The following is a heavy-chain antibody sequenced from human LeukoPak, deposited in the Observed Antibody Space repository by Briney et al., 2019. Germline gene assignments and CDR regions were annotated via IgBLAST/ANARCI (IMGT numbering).Heavy chain of an antibody. J-gene: IGHJ6*02. V-gene: IGHV1-8*01. CDR3: ARGPATYYYYGMDV. CDR2: MNPNSGNT. CDR1: GYTFTSYD. Sequence: ASVKVSCKASGYTFTSYDINWVRQATGQGLEWMGWMNPNSGNTGYAQKFQGRATMTRNTSISTAYMELSSLRSEDTAVYYCARGPATYYYYGMDVWGQGTTVTVSS.